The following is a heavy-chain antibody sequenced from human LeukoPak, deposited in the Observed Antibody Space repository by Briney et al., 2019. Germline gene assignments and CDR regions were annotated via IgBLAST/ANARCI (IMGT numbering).Heavy chain of an antibody. V-gene: IGHV4-39*07. CDR2: IYYSGST. CDR1: GGSISSSSYY. D-gene: IGHD2-2*01. Sequence: ASETLSLTCTVSGGSISSSSYYWGWIRQPPGKGLEWIGSIYYSGSTYYNPSLKSRVTISVDTSKNQFSLKLSSVTAADTAVYYCARGGGGYCSSTSCYGPYYYYMDVWGKGTTVTVSS. CDR3: ARGGGGYCSSTSCYGPYYYYMDV. J-gene: IGHJ6*03.